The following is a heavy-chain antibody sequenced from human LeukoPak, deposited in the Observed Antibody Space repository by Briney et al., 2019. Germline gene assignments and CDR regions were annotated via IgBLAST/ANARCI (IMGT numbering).Heavy chain of an antibody. CDR2: IIPILGIA. CDR1: GVTFSSYS. D-gene: IGHD2-2*01. CDR3: ARPLSGYCSSTSCYRKSHAFDI. J-gene: IGHJ3*02. Sequence: SVKVSCKASGVTFSSYSITWVRQAPGQGLEWMGRIIPILGIASYAQKFQGRVTITADKSTSTAYMELSSLRSEDTAVYYCARPLSGYCSSTSCYRKSHAFDIWGQGSMVTVSS. V-gene: IGHV1-69*02.